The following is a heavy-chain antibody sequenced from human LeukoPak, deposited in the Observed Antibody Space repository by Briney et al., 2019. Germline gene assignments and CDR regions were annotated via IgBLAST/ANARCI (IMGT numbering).Heavy chain of an antibody. J-gene: IGHJ1*01. CDR1: GGSISSTSYY. CDR3: ARAPPAYCSSTSCYRGTTQEYFQH. Sequence: SETLSLTCTVSGGSISSTSYYWGWIRQPPGKGLEWIGNIYYSGSTYYNPSLKSRVTISVDTSKNQFSLKLSSVTAADTAVYYCARAPPAYCSSTSCYRGTTQEYFQHWGQGTLVTVSS. CDR2: IYYSGST. V-gene: IGHV4-39*07. D-gene: IGHD2-2*02.